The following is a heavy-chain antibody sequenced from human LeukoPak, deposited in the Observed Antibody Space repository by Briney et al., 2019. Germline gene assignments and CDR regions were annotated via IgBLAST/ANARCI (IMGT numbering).Heavy chain of an antibody. CDR2: ISWDGGST. Sequence: PGRSLRLSCAASGFTFDDYAMHWVRQAPGKGLEWVSLISWDGGSTYYADSVKGRFTISRDNAKNSLYLQMNSLRAEDTAVYYCARTYGSGSYYYYYYYMDVWGKGTTVTISS. J-gene: IGHJ6*03. CDR1: GFTFDDYA. CDR3: ARTYGSGSYYYYYYYMDV. V-gene: IGHV3-43D*03. D-gene: IGHD3-10*01.